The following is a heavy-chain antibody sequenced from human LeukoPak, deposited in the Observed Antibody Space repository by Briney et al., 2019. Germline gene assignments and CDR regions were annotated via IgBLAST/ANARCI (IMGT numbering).Heavy chain of an antibody. Sequence: PGGSLRLSCAASGFTFSSYGMHWVRQAPGKGLEWVAVISYDGSNKYYADSVKGRFTISRDNSKNTLYLQMNSLRAEDMAVYYCAKDGIVGAARGAFDIWGQGTMVTVSS. CDR2: ISYDGSNK. D-gene: IGHD1-26*01. J-gene: IGHJ3*02. V-gene: IGHV3-30*18. CDR1: GFTFSSYG. CDR3: AKDGIVGAARGAFDI.